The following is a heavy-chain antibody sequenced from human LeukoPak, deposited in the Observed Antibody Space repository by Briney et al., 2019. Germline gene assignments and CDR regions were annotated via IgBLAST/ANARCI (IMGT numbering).Heavy chain of an antibody. Sequence: ASVKVSCKASGYTFTSYDINWVRQATGQGLEWMGWMNPNSGNTGYAQKFQGRVTMTRNTSISTAYMELSSLRSEDTAVYYYARVRVVPAAIRYYYGMDVWGQGTTVTVSS. CDR1: GYTFTSYD. D-gene: IGHD2-2*01. J-gene: IGHJ6*02. V-gene: IGHV1-8*01. CDR2: MNPNSGNT. CDR3: ARVRVVPAAIRYYYGMDV.